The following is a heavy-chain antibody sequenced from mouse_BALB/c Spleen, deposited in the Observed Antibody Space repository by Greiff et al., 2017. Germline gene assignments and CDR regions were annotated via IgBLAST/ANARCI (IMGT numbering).Heavy chain of an antibody. J-gene: IGHJ4*01. CDR1: GFNIKDYY. V-gene: IGHV14-4*02. Sequence: VQLQQSGAELVRSGASVKLSCTASGFNIKDYYMHWVKQRPEQGLEWIGWIDPENGDTEYAPKFQGKATMTADTSSNTAYLQLSSLTSEDTAVYYCNYYGYYDAMDYWGQGTSVTVSS. D-gene: IGHD1-2*01. CDR2: IDPENGDT. CDR3: NYYGYYDAMDY.